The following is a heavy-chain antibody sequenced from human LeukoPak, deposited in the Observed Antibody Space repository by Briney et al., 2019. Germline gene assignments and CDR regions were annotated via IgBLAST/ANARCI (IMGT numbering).Heavy chain of an antibody. CDR3: ARYGRGSGYYYYGMDV. D-gene: IGHD1-14*01. V-gene: IGHV4-34*01. J-gene: IGHJ6*02. CDR1: GGSFSGYY. Sequence: SETLSLTCAVYGGSFSGYYWSWIRQPPGKGLEWIGEINHSGSTNYNPSLKSRVTISVDTSKNQFSLKLSSVTAADTAVYYCARYGRGSGYYYYGMDVWAKGPRSPSP. CDR2: INHSGST.